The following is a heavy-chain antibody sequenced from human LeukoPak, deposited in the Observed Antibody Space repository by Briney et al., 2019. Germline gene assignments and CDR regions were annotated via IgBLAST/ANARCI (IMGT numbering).Heavy chain of an antibody. D-gene: IGHD3-10*01. CDR1: GYSISSGYY. CDR3: ARFGGQDVLLWFGELYYFDY. V-gene: IGHV4-38-2*02. J-gene: IGHJ4*02. CDR2: IYHSGST. Sequence: KSSETLSLTCTVSGYSISSGYYWGWIRQPPGKGLEWIGSIYHSGSTYYNPSLKSRVTISVDTSKNQFSLKLSSVTAADTAVYYCARFGGQDVLLWFGELYYFDYWGQGTLVTVSS.